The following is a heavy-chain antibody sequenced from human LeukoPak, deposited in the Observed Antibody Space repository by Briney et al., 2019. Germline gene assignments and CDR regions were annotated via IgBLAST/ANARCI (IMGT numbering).Heavy chain of an antibody. Sequence: KPSETLSLTCTVSGGSISSGGYYWSWIRQHPGKGLEWIGYIYYSGSTYYNPSLKSRVTISVDTSKNQFSLKLSSVTAADTAVYYCARATRHKNTAMDLETVDYWGQGTLVTVSS. CDR2: IYYSGST. CDR1: GGSISSGGYY. CDR3: ARATRHKNTAMDLETVDY. J-gene: IGHJ4*02. V-gene: IGHV4-31*03. D-gene: IGHD5-18*01.